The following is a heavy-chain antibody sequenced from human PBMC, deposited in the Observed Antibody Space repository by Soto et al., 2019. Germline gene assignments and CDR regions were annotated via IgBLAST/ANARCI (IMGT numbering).Heavy chain of an antibody. D-gene: IGHD2-21*01. CDR3: AKIVWDMPTTGSYLDY. CDR2: ISGSGGST. V-gene: IGHV3-23*01. CDR1: GFTFGHFG. J-gene: IGHJ4*02. Sequence: EVQLLESGGGLVQPGGSLRLSCAASGFTFGHFGMSWVRQAPGKGLEWVSSISGSGGSTYYADSVKGRFTVSRENSKETLYLQMNGLRAEDTAVYYCAKIVWDMPTTGSYLDYWGQGALVTVSS.